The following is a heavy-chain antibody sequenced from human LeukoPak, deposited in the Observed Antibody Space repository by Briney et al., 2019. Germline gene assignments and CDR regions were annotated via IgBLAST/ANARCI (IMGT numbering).Heavy chain of an antibody. D-gene: IGHD1-26*01. CDR2: IYYSGST. V-gene: IGHV4-59*01. J-gene: IGHJ4*02. Sequence: KTSETLSLTCTVSGGSISSYYWSWIRQPPGKGLEWIGYIYYSGSTNYNPSLKSRVTISVDTSKNQFSLKLSSVTAADTAVYYCARGKGGSYFDYWGQGTLVTVSS. CDR3: ARGKGGSYFDY. CDR1: GGSISSYY.